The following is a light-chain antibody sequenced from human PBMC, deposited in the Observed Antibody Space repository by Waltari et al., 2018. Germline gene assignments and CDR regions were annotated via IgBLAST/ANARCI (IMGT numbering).Light chain of an antibody. V-gene: IGLV1-44*01. CDR2: NTN. CDR1: SSNIGNNN. CDR3: AAWDDSVIVV. J-gene: IGLJ2*01. Sequence: QSVLTQPPSASGTPGQRVTISCSGSSSNIGNNNVNWYQQLPGTAPKLLVYNTNQRPSGVPDRCSGSKSGPSASLAISGLQSEDEAHYYCAAWDDSVIVVFGGGTKLTVL.